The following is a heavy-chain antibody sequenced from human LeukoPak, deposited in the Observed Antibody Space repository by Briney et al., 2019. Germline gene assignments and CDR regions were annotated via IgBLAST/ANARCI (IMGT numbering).Heavy chain of an antibody. CDR1: GFTVSSNY. Sequence: PGGSLRLSCAASGFTVSSNYMSWVRQAPGKGLEWVSVIYRGGSTYYADSVKGRFTISRDNSKNTLYLQMNSLRAEDTAVYYCARHGSITMVRGRLRYYYMDVWGKGTTVTISS. CDR3: ARHGSITMVRGRLRYYYMDV. D-gene: IGHD3-10*01. J-gene: IGHJ6*03. V-gene: IGHV3-53*01. CDR2: IYRGGST.